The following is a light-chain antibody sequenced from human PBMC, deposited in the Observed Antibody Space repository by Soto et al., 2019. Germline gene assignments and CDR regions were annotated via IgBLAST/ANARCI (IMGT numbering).Light chain of an antibody. CDR1: QSVSDT. CDR3: QQYNSWPWT. J-gene: IGKJ1*01. Sequence: EVVMTQSPATLSVSPGERATLSCRASQSVSDTLAWYQEKPGQAPRLLIHGASTRVTGIPARFSGSGSGTDFTLTISSLQSEDVGVYYCQQYNSWPWTFGQGTKVDIK. CDR2: GAS. V-gene: IGKV3-15*01.